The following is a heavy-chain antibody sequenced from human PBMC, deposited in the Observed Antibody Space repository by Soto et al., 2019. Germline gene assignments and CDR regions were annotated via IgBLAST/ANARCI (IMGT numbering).Heavy chain of an antibody. CDR1: GFTFSSYA. CDR3: AGSYDSSGYYYAFDI. V-gene: IGHV3-23*01. Sequence: GGSLRLSCAASGFTFSSYAMSRVRQAPGKGLEWVSAISGSGGSTYYADSVKGRFTISRDNSKNTLYLQMNSLRAEDTAVYYCAGSYDSSGYYYAFDIWGQGTMVTVSS. D-gene: IGHD3-22*01. J-gene: IGHJ3*02. CDR2: ISGSGGST.